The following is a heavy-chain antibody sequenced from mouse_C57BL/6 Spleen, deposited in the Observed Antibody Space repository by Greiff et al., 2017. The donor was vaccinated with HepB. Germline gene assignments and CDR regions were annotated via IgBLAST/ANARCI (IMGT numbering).Heavy chain of an antibody. CDR1: GFTFTDYY. J-gene: IGHJ2*01. CDR3: ARWGAQAPFDY. V-gene: IGHV7-3*01. Sequence: EVMLVESGGGLVQPGGSLSLSCAASGFTFTDYYMSWVRQPPGKALEWLGFIRNKANGYTTEYSASVKGRFTISRDNSQSILYLQMNALRAEDSATYYCARWGAQAPFDYWGQGTTLTVSS. D-gene: IGHD3-2*02. CDR2: IRNKANGYTT.